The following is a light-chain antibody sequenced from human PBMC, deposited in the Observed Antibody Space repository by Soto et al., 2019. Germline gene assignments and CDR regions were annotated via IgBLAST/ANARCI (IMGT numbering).Light chain of an antibody. V-gene: IGKV4-1*01. J-gene: IGKJ1*01. CDR1: QSLLYRSNNKNR. CDR3: QQYSSSPPT. Sequence: DIVMTQSPDSLAVSLGERATINCEASQSLLYRSNNKNRLAWYQQKPGQPPKLLIFWGSTREVGVPDRFTGSGYGTDFTLTISNMQAEDVAVYYCQQYSSSPPTFGQGTKVDI. CDR2: WGS.